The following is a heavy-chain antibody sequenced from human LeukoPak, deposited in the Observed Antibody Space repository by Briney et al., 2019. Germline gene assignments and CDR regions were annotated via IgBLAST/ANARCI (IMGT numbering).Heavy chain of an antibody. V-gene: IGHV3-21*01. CDR2: ISSSSSSYI. CDR1: GFTFSSYS. CDR3: ASSGAARHGLDY. J-gene: IGHJ4*02. Sequence: GGSLRLSCAASGFTFSSYSMNWVRQAPGKGLEWVSSISSSSSSYIYYADSVKGRFTISRDNAKNSLYLQMNSLRAEDTAVYYCASSGAARHGLDYWGQGTLVTVSS. D-gene: IGHD6-6*01.